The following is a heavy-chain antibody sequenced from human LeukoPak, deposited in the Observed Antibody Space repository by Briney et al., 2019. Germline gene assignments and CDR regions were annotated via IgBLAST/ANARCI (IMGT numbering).Heavy chain of an antibody. V-gene: IGHV4-59*01. D-gene: IGHD2-2*01. CDR3: ARGGKYCSSTSCLDP. Sequence: SETLSLTCTVSGGSISSYYWSWIRQPPGKGLEWIGYIYYSGSTNYNPSLKSRVTISVDTSKNQFSLKLSSVTAADTAVYYCARGGKYCSSTSCLDPWGQGTLVTVSS. J-gene: IGHJ5*02. CDR2: IYYSGST. CDR1: GGSISSYY.